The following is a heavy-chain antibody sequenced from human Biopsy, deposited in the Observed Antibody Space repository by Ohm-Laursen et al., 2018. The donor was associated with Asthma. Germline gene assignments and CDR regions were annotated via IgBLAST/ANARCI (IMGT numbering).Heavy chain of an antibody. CDR2: IYYSGTT. D-gene: IGHD6-13*01. CDR3: VRGSSSWHHGPFHYYYGLDV. CDR1: SGSGGYMRSGNYY. J-gene: IGHJ6*02. Sequence: ETLSLTCSLSSGSGGYMRSGNYYWGWIRQPPGKGLEWIGSIYYSGTTSYNPSLESRVTVSADTSKNQFSLNLTSVTAADTAVYYCVRGSSSWHHGPFHYYYGLDVWGQGTTATVSS. V-gene: IGHV4-39*01.